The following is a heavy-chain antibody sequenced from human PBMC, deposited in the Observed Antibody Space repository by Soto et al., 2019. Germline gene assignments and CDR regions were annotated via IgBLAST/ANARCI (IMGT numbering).Heavy chain of an antibody. Sequence: GASVKVSCKASGYTFTSYYMHWVRQAPGQGLEWMGRIYPSDGSTSYAQKFQGRVTMTGDTSTSTAYMELSSLSSEDTAVYYCGRVFAVNWNAAPSGGALDPRGQGTQVTVSA. J-gene: IGHJ1*01. CDR3: GRVFAVNWNAAPSGGALDP. D-gene: IGHD1-1*01. V-gene: IGHV1-46*03. CDR2: IYPSDGST. CDR1: GYTFTSYY.